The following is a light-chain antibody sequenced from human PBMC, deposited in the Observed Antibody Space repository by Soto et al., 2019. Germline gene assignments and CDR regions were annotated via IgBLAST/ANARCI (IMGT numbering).Light chain of an antibody. CDR2: KAS. J-gene: IGKJ4*01. Sequence: DIQLTQSPSTLSASVGDRVTITCRASQSINGWLAWYQQKPGQAPNLLIYKASTLESGVPSRFSGSGSGTEFTLTISSLQPEDFATYHCQQLNSYPLTFGGGTKVDIK. CDR1: QSINGW. CDR3: QQLNSYPLT. V-gene: IGKV1-5*03.